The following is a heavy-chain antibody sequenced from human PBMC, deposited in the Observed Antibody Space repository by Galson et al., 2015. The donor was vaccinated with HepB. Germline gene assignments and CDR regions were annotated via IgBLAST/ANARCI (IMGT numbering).Heavy chain of an antibody. CDR1: GFSLSTSGMR. D-gene: IGHD3-22*01. V-gene: IGHV2-70*04. CDR2: IDWDDDK. J-gene: IGHJ4*02. Sequence: ALVKPTQTLTLTCTFSGFSLSTSGMRVSWIRQPPGKALEWLARIDWDDDKFYSTSLKTRLTISEDTSKNQVVLTMTNMDPVDTATYYCARIKMEDYYDSSGYYFDYWGQGTLVTVSS. CDR3: ARIKMEDYYDSSGYYFDY.